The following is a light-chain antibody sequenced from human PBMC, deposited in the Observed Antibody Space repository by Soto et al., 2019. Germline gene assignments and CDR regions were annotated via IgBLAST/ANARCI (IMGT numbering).Light chain of an antibody. CDR1: QSVSSN. J-gene: IGKJ1*01. V-gene: IGKV3-15*01. CDR3: QQYINWPRT. Sequence: EIVMRQSPATLSVSPGERATLSCRASQSVSSNLAWYQQKPGQAPRLLIFGASTRAPGIPARFSGSGSGTEFTLTISSLQSEDFAVYYCQQYINWPRTFGQGTKVEIK. CDR2: GAS.